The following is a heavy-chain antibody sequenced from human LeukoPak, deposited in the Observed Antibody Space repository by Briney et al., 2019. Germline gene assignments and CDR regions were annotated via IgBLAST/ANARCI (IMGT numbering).Heavy chain of an antibody. CDR1: VGTFSSYA. CDR3: ARDKGYYGSGSNWDYYYYGMDV. Sequence: SVKVSFKASVGTFSSYAISWVRQAPGQGLEWMGMIIPILGIANYAQKFQGRVTITADKSTSTAYMELSSLRSEDPAVHYCARDKGYYGSGSNWDYYYYGMDVWGQGTTVTVSS. CDR2: IIPILGIA. V-gene: IGHV1-69*04. J-gene: IGHJ6*02. D-gene: IGHD3-10*01.